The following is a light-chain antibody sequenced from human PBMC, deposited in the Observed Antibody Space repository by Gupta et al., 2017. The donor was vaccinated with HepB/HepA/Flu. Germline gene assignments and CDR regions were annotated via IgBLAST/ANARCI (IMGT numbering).Light chain of an antibody. CDR3: QSYDSSLSGVV. CDR2: GNS. Sequence: SVTISCTGSSSNIGAGYDVHWYQQLPGTAPKLLIYGNSNRPSGVPDRFSGSKSGTSASLAITGLQAEDEADYYCQSYDSSLSGVVFGGGTKLTVL. J-gene: IGLJ2*01. CDR1: SSNIGAGYD. V-gene: IGLV1-40*01.